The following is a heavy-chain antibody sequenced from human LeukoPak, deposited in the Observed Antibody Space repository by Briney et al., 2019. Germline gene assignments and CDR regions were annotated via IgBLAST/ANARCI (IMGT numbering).Heavy chain of an antibody. CDR2: ITPGGGST. V-gene: IGHV3-23*01. CDR1: GFSFDSYA. D-gene: IGHD5-18*01. J-gene: IGHJ4*02. Sequence: GGSLRLSCAASGFSFDSYAMYWVRQAPGKGLEWVSAITPGGGSTYYADSVKGRFTISRDNSKNTLYLQMNSLRAEDTAVYYCARDIWATAMARTFDYWGQGTLVTVSS. CDR3: ARDIWATAMARTFDY.